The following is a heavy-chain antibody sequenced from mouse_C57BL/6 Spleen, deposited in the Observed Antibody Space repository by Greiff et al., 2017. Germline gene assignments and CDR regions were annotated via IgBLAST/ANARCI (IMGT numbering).Heavy chain of an antibody. CDR3: ARTGVAPHWYFDV. CDR2: IYPGDGDT. V-gene: IGHV1-80*01. D-gene: IGHD1-1*01. CDR1: GYAFSSYW. Sequence: VKLMESGAELVKPGASVKISCKASGYAFSSYWMNWVKQRPGKGLEWIGQIYPGDGDTNYNGKFKGKATLTADKSSSTAYMQLSSLTSEDSAVYFCARTGVAPHWYFDVWGTGTTVTVSS. J-gene: IGHJ1*03.